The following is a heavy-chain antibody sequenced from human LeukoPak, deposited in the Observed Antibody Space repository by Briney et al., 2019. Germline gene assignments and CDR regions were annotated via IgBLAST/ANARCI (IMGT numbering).Heavy chain of an antibody. Sequence: PGGSLRLSCAASGFTVSSNHMSWVRQAPGKGLEWVSVIYSGGSTYYADSVKGRFTISRDNSKNTLYLQMNSLRAEDTAVYYCASHSSGWYGFDYWGQGTLVTVSS. CDR3: ASHSSGWYGFDY. CDR1: GFTVSSNH. CDR2: IYSGGST. V-gene: IGHV3-53*01. D-gene: IGHD6-13*01. J-gene: IGHJ4*02.